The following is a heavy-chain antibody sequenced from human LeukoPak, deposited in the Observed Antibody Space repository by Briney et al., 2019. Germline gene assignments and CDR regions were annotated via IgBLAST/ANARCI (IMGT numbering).Heavy chain of an antibody. J-gene: IGHJ4*02. V-gene: IGHV3-30*04. CDR2: ISYDGSNK. Sequence: AGGSLRLSCVVSGFTFSSYPMNWVRQAPGKGLEWVALISYDGSNKYYADSVKGRFTISRDNSRNTLYLQMDSLRAEDTAVYYCALLKGIGLDYWGQGNLVTVSS. CDR1: GFTFSSYP. D-gene: IGHD3/OR15-3a*01. CDR3: ALLKGIGLDY.